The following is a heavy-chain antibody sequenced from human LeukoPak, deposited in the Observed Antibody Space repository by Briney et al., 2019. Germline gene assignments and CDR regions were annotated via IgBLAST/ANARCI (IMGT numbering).Heavy chain of an antibody. Sequence: GGSLRLSCAASGFTFSSYSMNWVRQAPGKGLEWVSSISSSSSYIYYADSVKGRFTIPRDNAKNSLYLQMNSQRAEDTAVYYCARDHGFWSGYPYWGQGTLVTVSS. D-gene: IGHD3-3*01. V-gene: IGHV3-21*01. CDR2: ISSSSSYI. J-gene: IGHJ4*02. CDR3: ARDHGFWSGYPY. CDR1: GFTFSSYS.